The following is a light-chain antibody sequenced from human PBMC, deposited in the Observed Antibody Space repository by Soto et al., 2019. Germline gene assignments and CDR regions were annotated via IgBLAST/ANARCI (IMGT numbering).Light chain of an antibody. CDR1: SSNVGSYKL. J-gene: IGLJ1*01. Sequence: QSVLTQPASASGSPGQSITISCTGTSSNVGSYKLVSWYQQHPGKAPKLMIFEVNKRPSGVSNRFSGSKSGNTASLTISGLKVEDEADYYCCSSGGSPTYVFGTGTKGTVL. CDR2: EVN. CDR3: CSSGGSPTYV. V-gene: IGLV2-23*02.